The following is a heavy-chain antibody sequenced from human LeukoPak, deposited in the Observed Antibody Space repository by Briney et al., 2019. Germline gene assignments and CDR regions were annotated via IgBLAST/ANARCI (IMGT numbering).Heavy chain of an antibody. CDR3: ARDLFEVSCSSTSCRGSYYYGMDV. D-gene: IGHD2-2*01. CDR2: ISYDGSNK. J-gene: IGHJ6*02. Sequence: PGGSLRLSCAASGFTFSSYAMHWVRQAPGKGLEWVAVISYDGSNKYYADSVKGRFTISRDNSKNTLYLQMNSLRAEDTAVYYCARDLFEVSCSSTSCRGSYYYGMDVWGQGTTVTVSS. CDR1: GFTFSSYA. V-gene: IGHV3-30-3*01.